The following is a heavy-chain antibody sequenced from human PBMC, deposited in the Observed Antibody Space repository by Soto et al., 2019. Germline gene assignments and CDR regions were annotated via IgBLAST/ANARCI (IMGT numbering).Heavy chain of an antibody. Sequence: EVQLVESGGGLVQPGGSLRLSCAASGFTVSSNYMSWVRQAPGKGLEWVSVIYSGGSTYYADSVKGRFTISRDNSKNTLYLHMNSLRAEDTAVYYCARIGYGDFNFDYWGQGTLVTVSS. CDR3: ARIGYGDFNFDY. J-gene: IGHJ4*02. V-gene: IGHV3-66*01. CDR2: IYSGGST. D-gene: IGHD4-17*01. CDR1: GFTVSSNY.